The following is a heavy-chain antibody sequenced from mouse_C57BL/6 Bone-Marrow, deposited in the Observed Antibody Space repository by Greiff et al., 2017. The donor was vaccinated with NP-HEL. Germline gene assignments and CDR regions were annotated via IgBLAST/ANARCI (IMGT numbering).Heavy chain of an antibody. J-gene: IGHJ4*01. CDR2: IDPENGDT. CDR1: GFNIKDDY. CDR3: TTGGSIPYAMDY. V-gene: IGHV14-4*01. Sequence: VQLQQSGAELVRPGASVKLSCTVSGFNIKDDYMHWVKQRPEQGLEWIGWIDPENGDTEYASKFQGKATITAVTSSNTAYLQLSSLTSEDTAVYYCTTGGSIPYAMDYWGQGTSVTVSS. D-gene: IGHD1-1*01.